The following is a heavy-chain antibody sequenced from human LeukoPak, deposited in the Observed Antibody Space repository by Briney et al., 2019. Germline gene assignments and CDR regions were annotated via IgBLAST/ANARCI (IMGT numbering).Heavy chain of an antibody. V-gene: IGHV3-7*01. CDR3: AKVDTSGYYDAFDI. CDR1: GFTFSRTW. CDR2: IHEDGSEK. D-gene: IGHD3-22*01. J-gene: IGHJ3*02. Sequence: GGSLRLSCAASGFTFSRTWMSWARQAPGKGLEWVANIHEDGSEKYYVESVKGRFTISRDNSKNILYLQMSSLRAEDTAVYHCAKVDTSGYYDAFDIWGQGTMVTVSS.